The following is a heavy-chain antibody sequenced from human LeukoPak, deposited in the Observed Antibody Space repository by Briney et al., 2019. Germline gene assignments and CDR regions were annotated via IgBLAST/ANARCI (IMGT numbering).Heavy chain of an antibody. J-gene: IGHJ4*02. Sequence: GGSLRLSCAASGFTFSSYSMNWVRQAPGEGLEWDSSISSSSSYIYYADSVKGRFTISRDNAKNSLYLQMNSLRAEDTAVYYCARETGGGVVTYFDYWGQGTLVTVSS. CDR1: GFTFSSYS. V-gene: IGHV3-21*01. D-gene: IGHD3-3*01. CDR2: ISSSSSYI. CDR3: ARETGGGVVTYFDY.